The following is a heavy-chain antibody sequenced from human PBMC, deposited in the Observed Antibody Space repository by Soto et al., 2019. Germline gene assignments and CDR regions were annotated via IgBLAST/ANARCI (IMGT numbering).Heavy chain of an antibody. CDR2: IYHSGST. V-gene: IGHV4-30-2*01. D-gene: IGHD5-18*01. Sequence: SETLSLTCAVPGGPISSGGYSWSWIRQPPGKGLEWIGYIYHSGSTYYNPSLKSRVTISVDRSKNQFSLKLSSVTAADTAVYYCARVDTAMGGPYYYGMDVWGQGTTVTVSS. CDR1: GGPISSGGYS. J-gene: IGHJ6*02. CDR3: ARVDTAMGGPYYYGMDV.